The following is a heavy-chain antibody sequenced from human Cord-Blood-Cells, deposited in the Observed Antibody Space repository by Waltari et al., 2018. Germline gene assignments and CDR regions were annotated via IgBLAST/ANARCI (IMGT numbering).Heavy chain of an antibody. V-gene: IGHV4-31*03. J-gene: IGHJ2*01. CDR2: IYYSGST. CDR1: GCTISSGGYY. D-gene: IGHD5-12*01. Sequence: QVQLQESGPGLVKPTQTLSLTCTVSGCTISSGGYYWSWIRQHQGKGLEWIGYIYYSGSTYYNPSLKSRVTISVDTSKNQFSLKLSSVTAADTAVYYCARGLRAGGGGYDSGDWYFDLWGRGTLVTVSS. CDR3: ARGLRAGGGGYDSGDWYFDL.